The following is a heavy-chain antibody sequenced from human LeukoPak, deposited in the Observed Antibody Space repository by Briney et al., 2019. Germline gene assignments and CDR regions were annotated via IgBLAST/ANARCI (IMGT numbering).Heavy chain of an antibody. V-gene: IGHV3-23*01. CDR1: GFTFSSHA. CDR3: AKTPTDYGDYEDYFDH. J-gene: IGHJ4*02. D-gene: IGHD4-17*01. CDR2: ISGSGGST. Sequence: GGSLRLSCAASGFTFSSHAMNWVRQAPGKGLEWVSAISGSGGSTYYADSVQGRFTISRDNSKNTLYLQMNSLRAEDTAVYYCAKTPTDYGDYEDYFDHWGQGTLVTVSS.